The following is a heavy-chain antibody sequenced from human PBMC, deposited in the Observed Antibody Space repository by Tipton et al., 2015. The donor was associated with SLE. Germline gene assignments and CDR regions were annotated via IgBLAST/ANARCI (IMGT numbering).Heavy chain of an antibody. D-gene: IGHD6-13*01. V-gene: IGHV3-33*01. CDR1: GFTFNTYG. Sequence: SLRLSCAASGFTFNTYGMHWVRQAPGKGLEWVAVIWYDGSKKDYEDSVKGRFTISRDNSKNSVFLQMDSLRAEDAAVYYCARLGAANLWGQGTLVTVSS. CDR2: IWYDGSKK. J-gene: IGHJ5*02. CDR3: ARLGAANL.